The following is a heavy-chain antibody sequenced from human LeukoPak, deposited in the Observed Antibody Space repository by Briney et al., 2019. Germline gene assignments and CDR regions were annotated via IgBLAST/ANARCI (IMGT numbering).Heavy chain of an antibody. CDR1: GGSFSGYY. CDR2: IYHSGST. Sequence: SETLSLTCAVYGGSFSGYYWGWIRQPPGKGLEWIGSIYHSGSTYYNPSLKSRVTISVDTSKNQFSLKLSSVTAADTAVYYCARGGENFPAIWFDPWGQGTLVTVSS. D-gene: IGHD3-16*01. J-gene: IGHJ5*02. CDR3: ARGGENFPAIWFDP. V-gene: IGHV4-38-2*01.